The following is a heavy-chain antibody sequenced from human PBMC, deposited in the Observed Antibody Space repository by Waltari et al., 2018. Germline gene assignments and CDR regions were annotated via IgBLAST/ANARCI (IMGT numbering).Heavy chain of an antibody. V-gene: IGHV4-61*09. CDR3: ARGVSLWVTTPGY. CDR1: GGSISSGSYY. J-gene: IGHJ4*02. Sequence: QVQLQESGPGLVKPSQTLSLTCTVSGGSISSGSYYWNWIRQPAGKGLEWIGYIFTSGTTNYNPSLKSRVTISVDTSKNQFSLKLSSVTAADTAVYYCARGVSLWVTTPGYWGQGTLVTVSS. D-gene: IGHD4-17*01. CDR2: IFTSGTT.